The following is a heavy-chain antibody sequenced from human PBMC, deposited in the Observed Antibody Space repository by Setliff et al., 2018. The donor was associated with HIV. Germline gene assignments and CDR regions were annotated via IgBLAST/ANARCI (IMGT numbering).Heavy chain of an antibody. D-gene: IGHD6-13*01. CDR2: ISHSGST. J-gene: IGHJ4*02. V-gene: IGHV4-34*01. Sequence: ETLSLTCAVYGESLSDYYWSWIRQPPGKGLEWIGEISHSGSTNYNPSLKSRVTLSIDTSKNQFSLKLTSVTAADTAVYYCARTYSSNWYIDYWGQGTLVTVSS. CDR3: ARTYSSNWYIDY. CDR1: GESLSDYY.